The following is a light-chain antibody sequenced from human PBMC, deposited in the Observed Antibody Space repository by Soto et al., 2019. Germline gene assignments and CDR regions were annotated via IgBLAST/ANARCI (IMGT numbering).Light chain of an antibody. CDR2: GNS. J-gene: IGLJ2*01. V-gene: IGLV1-40*01. Sequence: QPVLTQPPSVSGAPGQRVTISCTGSSSNIGAGYDVHWYQQLPGTAPKLLIYGNSNRPSGVPDRFSGSKSGSSASLAITGLQPEDEADCYCQSYDSSLSVVFGGGTKVTVL. CDR1: SSNIGAGYD. CDR3: QSYDSSLSVV.